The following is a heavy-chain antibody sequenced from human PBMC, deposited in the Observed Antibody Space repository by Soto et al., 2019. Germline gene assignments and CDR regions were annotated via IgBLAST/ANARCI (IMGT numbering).Heavy chain of an antibody. CDR1: GFTFSGNA. Sequence: GGSLRLSCVASGFTFSGNAMTWVRQAPGMGLEWVSGISAGGTTYYAESAKGRFTISRDNSKNTLYLQMNSLSADDTAVYYCAKDPLTRGWFDPWGQGTLVTAPQ. CDR2: ISAGGTT. J-gene: IGHJ5*02. CDR3: AKDPLTRGWFDP. V-gene: IGHV3-23*01.